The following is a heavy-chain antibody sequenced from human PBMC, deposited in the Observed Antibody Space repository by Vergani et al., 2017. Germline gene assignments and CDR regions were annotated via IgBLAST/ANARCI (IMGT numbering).Heavy chain of an antibody. D-gene: IGHD3-3*01. J-gene: IGHJ4*02. Sequence: EVQLLESGGGLVQPGGSLRLSCAASGFTFSSYAMSWVRQAPGKGLEWVSAISGSGCSTYYADSVKGRFTISRDNGKNSLYLQMNSLRSEETAVYYCAGEGYDFWSGYPPAGGHSDFDYWGQGTLVTVSS. V-gene: IGHV3-23*01. CDR2: ISGSGCST. CDR3: AGEGYDFWSGYPPAGGHSDFDY. CDR1: GFTFSSYA.